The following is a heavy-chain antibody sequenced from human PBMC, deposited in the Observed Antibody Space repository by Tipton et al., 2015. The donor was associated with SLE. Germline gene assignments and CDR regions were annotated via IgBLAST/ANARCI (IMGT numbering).Heavy chain of an antibody. CDR3: VRGASSSWYDLYYFDY. CDR1: GFTFSRYS. CDR2: FSRNSEYI. V-gene: IGHV3-21*03. J-gene: IGHJ4*02. Sequence: SLRLSCAASGFTFSRYSMNWVRQAPGKGLEWVSSFSRNSEYISYVDSVKGRFTISRDNAKNSLYLQMNSLRIEDTAVYYCVRGASSSWYDLYYFDYWGQGTLVAGSS. D-gene: IGHD6-13*01.